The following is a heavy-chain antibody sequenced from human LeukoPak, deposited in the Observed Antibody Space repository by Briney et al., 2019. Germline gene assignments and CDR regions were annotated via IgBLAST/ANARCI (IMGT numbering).Heavy chain of an antibody. V-gene: IGHV1-69*05. CDR2: IIPIFDTA. J-gene: IGHJ6*03. CDR3: ARGDVWSGHYYMDV. D-gene: IGHD3-3*01. Sequence: SVKVLYNASRRPYRSYSISWVRQPPAQALECMKEIIPIFDTAKYTQKLQHRDTNTTDVYTSRAYLELRSLRCEDTAVYYCARGDVWSGHYYMDVWGKGTTVTVSS. CDR1: RRPYRSYS.